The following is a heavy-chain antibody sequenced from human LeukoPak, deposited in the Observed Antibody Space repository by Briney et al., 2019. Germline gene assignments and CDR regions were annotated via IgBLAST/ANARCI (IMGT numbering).Heavy chain of an antibody. Sequence: SGPTLVKPTQTLTLTCTFSGFSLSTSGVGVGWIRQPRGKALEWLALICWNDDKRYSPSLKSRLTITKDTSKNQVVLTMTNMDPVRTVTHYCAHSRLITIFAVVITNGFDYWGQGTLVTVSS. J-gene: IGHJ4*02. V-gene: IGHV2-5*01. CDR2: ICWNDDK. CDR3: AHSRLITIFAVVITNGFDY. D-gene: IGHD3-3*01. CDR1: GFSLSTSGVG.